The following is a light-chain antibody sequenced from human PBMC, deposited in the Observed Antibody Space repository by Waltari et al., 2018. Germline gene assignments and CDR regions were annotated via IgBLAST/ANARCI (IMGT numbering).Light chain of an antibody. V-gene: IGLV2-23*02. CDR1: NTAVGNYEL. Sequence: QSALSQPVSVSASPGQSITIPCTGTNTAVGNYELVSWYQQYPGKAPKLLIFEDSRRPSGISARFSGSKSGNTASLTITGLQADDEADYYCCSYAGSSTVYIFGTGTKVTV. CDR2: EDS. CDR3: CSYAGSSTVYI. J-gene: IGLJ1*01.